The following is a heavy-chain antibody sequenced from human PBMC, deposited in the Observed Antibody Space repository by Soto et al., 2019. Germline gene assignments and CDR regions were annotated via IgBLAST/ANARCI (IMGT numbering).Heavy chain of an antibody. CDR2: IYYTGST. D-gene: IGHD4-17*01. CDR3: ARHVSGDHAWIDL. J-gene: IGHJ5*02. Sequence: SETLSLTCTVFGGSISGHCWSWIRQPPGKGLEWIAYIYYTGSTNYNPSLRSRVTISVDTSKNLFSLKMSSVTAADTAVYYCARHVSGDHAWIDLSGQGTLVTVSS. V-gene: IGHV4-59*08. CDR1: GGSISGHC.